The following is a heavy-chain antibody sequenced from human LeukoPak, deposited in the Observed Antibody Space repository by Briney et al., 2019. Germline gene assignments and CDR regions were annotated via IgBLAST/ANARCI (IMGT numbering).Heavy chain of an antibody. J-gene: IGHJ4*02. CDR3: ARALVGADIDY. V-gene: IGHV3-7*04. CDR2: IKQDGSEK. Sequence: GGSLRLSCAASGFTFSSYWVSWVRQAPGKGLEWVANIKQDGSEKYYVDSVKGRFTISRDNAKNSLYLQMNSLRAEDTAVYYCARALVGADIDYWGQGTLVTVSS. CDR1: GFTFSSYW. D-gene: IGHD1-26*01.